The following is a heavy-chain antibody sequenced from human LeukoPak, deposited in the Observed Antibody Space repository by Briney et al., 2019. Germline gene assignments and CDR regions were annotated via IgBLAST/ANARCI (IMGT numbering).Heavy chain of an antibody. D-gene: IGHD5-12*01. CDR3: AKDPNPYSGYDLGSWFSAEYFQH. CDR2: ISGSGRGT. J-gene: IGHJ1*01. CDR1: GFTFSSYA. Sequence: GGSLRLSCAVSGFTFSSYAMSWVRQAPGKGLEWVSAISGSGRGTYYADSVKGRFTISRDNSKNTLYLQMNSLRAEDTAVYYCAKDPNPYSGYDLGSWFSAEYFQHWGQGTLVTVSS. V-gene: IGHV3-23*01.